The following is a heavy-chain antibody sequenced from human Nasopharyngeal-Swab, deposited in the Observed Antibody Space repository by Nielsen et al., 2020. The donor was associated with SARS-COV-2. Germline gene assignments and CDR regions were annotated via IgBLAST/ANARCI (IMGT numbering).Heavy chain of an antibody. J-gene: IGHJ5*02. CDR3: ARVDSSGSTSNWFDP. Sequence: GGSLRLSCQASGYSFTNYWIGWVRQKPDKGLEWMAIIYPADSETRYNPSFQGQVTISADNLISTTYLQWNSLAASDTAMYYCARVDSSGSTSNWFDPWGQGTLVTVSS. V-gene: IGHV5-51*04. CDR1: GYSFTNYW. CDR2: IYPADSET. D-gene: IGHD3-10*01.